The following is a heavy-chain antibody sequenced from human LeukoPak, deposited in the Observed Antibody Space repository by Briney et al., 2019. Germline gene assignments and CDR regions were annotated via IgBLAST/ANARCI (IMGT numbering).Heavy chain of an antibody. Sequence: PSETLSLTCTVSGASFSSGDQCWNWNRQSPGKGLEWSGSIIPGGRLYNNPSLERRVPMSIEPSKNQSSLNLNSVTAADTVVYFGPSGLASTILGYWGRGPLVTVPS. CDR3: PSGLASTILGY. J-gene: IGHJ4*02. CDR1: GASFSSGDQC. CDR2: IIPGGRL. D-gene: IGHD1-1*01. V-gene: IGHV4-31*03.